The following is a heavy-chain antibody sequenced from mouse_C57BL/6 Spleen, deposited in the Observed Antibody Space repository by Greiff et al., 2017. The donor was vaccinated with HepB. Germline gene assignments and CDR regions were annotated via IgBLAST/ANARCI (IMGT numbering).Heavy chain of an antibody. CDR3: ASSKRDYFDY. J-gene: IGHJ2*01. CDR2: INPNNGGT. Sequence: EVQLVESGPELVKPGASVKMSCKASGYTFTDYNMHWVKQSPGQSLEWIGYINPNNGGTSYNEKFKGKATLTVNKSSSTAYMELRSLTSEDSAVYYCASSKRDYFDYWGQGTTLTVSS. CDR1: GYTFTDYN. D-gene: IGHD2-5*01. V-gene: IGHV1-22*01.